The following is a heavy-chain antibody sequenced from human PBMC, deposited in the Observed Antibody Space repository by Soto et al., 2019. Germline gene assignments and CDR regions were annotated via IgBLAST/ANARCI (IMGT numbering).Heavy chain of an antibody. CDR3: ATLPPPYSGYDWYFDY. J-gene: IGHJ4*02. D-gene: IGHD5-12*01. CDR1: GFTFSDYY. CDR2: ISSSSSYT. V-gene: IGHV3-11*03. Sequence: PGGSLRLSCAASGFTFSDYYMSWIRQAPGKGLEWVSYISSSSSYTNYADSVKGRFTISRDNAKNSLYLQMNSLRAEDTAVYYCATLPPPYSGYDWYFDYWGQGTLVTSPQ.